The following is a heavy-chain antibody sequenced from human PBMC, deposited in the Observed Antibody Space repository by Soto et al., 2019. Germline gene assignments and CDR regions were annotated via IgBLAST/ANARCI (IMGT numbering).Heavy chain of an antibody. Sequence: PGGSLRLSCAASGFSFNNYWMHWVRQAPGKGLVWVSRINSDGTLTNYADSVKGRFTISRDNAKNTLRLQMNSLRAEDTAVYYCARGISGAYDSTYDWWGQGTLVTV. V-gene: IGHV3-74*01. CDR2: INSDGTLT. D-gene: IGHD5-12*01. CDR3: ARGISGAYDSTYDW. CDR1: GFSFNNYW. J-gene: IGHJ4*02.